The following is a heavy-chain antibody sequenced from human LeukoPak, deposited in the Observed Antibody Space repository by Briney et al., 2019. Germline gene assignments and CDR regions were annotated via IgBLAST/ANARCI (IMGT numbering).Heavy chain of an antibody. CDR2: FDPEDGET. D-gene: IGHD3-9*01. CDR1: GYTLTELS. Sequence: ASVKVSCKVCGYTLTELSMHWVRQAPGKGLEWMGGFDPEDGETIYAQKFQGRVTMTEDTSTDTAYMELSSLRSEDTAVYYCATAPPDILTGYYRFMWTAVFDYWGQGTLVTVSS. V-gene: IGHV1-24*01. CDR3: ATAPPDILTGYYRFMWTAVFDY. J-gene: IGHJ4*02.